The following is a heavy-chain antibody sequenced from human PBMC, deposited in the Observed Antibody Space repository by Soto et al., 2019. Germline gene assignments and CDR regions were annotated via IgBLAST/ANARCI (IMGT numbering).Heavy chain of an antibody. CDR1: GFTFSSYA. J-gene: IGHJ4*02. CDR2: ISYDGSNK. V-gene: IGHV3-30*04. Sequence: GGSLRLSCTASGFTFSSYAMHWVRQAPGKGLEWVAVISYDGSNKYYADSVKDRFTISRDNSKNTLYLQMNSLRAEDTAVYYCARVPGEVDTAMDSFFDCWGQGPLVTVSS. CDR3: ARVPGEVDTAMDSFFDC. D-gene: IGHD5-18*01.